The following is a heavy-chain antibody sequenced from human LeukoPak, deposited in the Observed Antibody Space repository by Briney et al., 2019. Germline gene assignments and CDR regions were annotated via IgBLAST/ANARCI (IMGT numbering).Heavy chain of an antibody. CDR3: AKDRLLSKGGNGAFDI. CDR1: GFTFSSNG. Sequence: GGSLRLSCAASGFTFSSNGMHWVRQAPGKGLEWVAFIRYDGSNKYYADSVKGRFTISRDNSKNTVYLQMNSLRGEDTAVYYCAKDRLLSKGGNGAFDIWGQGTMVTVSS. V-gene: IGHV3-30*02. CDR2: IRYDGSNK. D-gene: IGHD2-8*01. J-gene: IGHJ3*02.